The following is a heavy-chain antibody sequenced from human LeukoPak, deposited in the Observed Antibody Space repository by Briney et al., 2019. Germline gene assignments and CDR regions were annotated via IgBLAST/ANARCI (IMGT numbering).Heavy chain of an antibody. V-gene: IGHV3-23*01. CDR2: ISGSGGST. CDR3: AKDRGPVNYCSSTSGSYSESQGFDY. J-gene: IGHJ4*02. Sequence: GGSLRLSCAASGFTFSSYAMSWVRQAPGKGLEWVSAISGSGGSTYYADSVKGRFTISRDHSKNTLYLQMNSLRTEDTAVYYCAKDRGPVNYCSSTSGSYSESQGFDYWGQGTLVTVSS. D-gene: IGHD2-2*01. CDR1: GFTFSSYA.